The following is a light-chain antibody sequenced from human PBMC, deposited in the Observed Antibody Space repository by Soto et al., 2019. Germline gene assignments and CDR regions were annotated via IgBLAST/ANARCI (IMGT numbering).Light chain of an antibody. V-gene: IGLV2-14*01. Sequence: QSALTQPASVSGSPGQSITISCTGTSSDVGRYNYVSWYQQHPGKAPKLMIYEVRNRPSGVSSRFSGSKSGNTASLTISGLQAEYEAVYYCNSYTSSTTWVFGGGTKLTVL. CDR3: NSYTSSTTWV. CDR1: SSDVGRYNY. J-gene: IGLJ3*02. CDR2: EVR.